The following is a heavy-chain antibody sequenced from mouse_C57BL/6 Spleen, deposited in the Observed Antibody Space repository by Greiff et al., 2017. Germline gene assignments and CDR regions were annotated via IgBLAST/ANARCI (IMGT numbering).Heavy chain of an antibody. CDR3: SRSYGSSYCYFDV. Sequence: EVKLVESVAELVRPGASVKLSCTASGFNIKNTYMHWVKQRPEQGLEWIGRIDPANGNTKYAPKVQGKATITADTSSNTAYLQRSSLTSEDTAIYYCSRSYGSSYCYFDVWGTGTTVTVSS. V-gene: IGHV14-3*01. CDR1: GFNIKNTY. CDR2: IDPANGNT. J-gene: IGHJ1*03. D-gene: IGHD1-1*01.